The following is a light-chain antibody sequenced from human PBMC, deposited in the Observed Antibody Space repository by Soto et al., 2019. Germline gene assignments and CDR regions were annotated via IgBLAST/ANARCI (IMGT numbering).Light chain of an antibody. J-gene: IGLJ1*01. CDR2: DVS. Sequence: QSVLTQPASVSGSPGQSITISCTGTSSDVGGYNYVSWYQQHPGKAPKLMIYDVSYWPSGVSNRFSGSKSGNTASLTISGLQAEDEADYYCSSYTSSSPFVFGTGTKVTVL. CDR1: SSDVGGYNY. V-gene: IGLV2-14*01. CDR3: SSYTSSSPFV.